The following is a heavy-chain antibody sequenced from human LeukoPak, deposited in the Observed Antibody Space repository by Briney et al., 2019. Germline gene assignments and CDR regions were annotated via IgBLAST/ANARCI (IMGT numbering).Heavy chain of an antibody. Sequence: SETLSLTCTVSGDSISSFYWSWIRQPPGKGLEWIGHVYYSGSTNYNPSLKSRVTISVDTSKNQFSLKLSSVTAADTAVYYCARHGGVVGPIYLPDYWCFDLWGRGTLVTVSS. CDR2: VYYSGST. D-gene: IGHD3-16*01. J-gene: IGHJ2*01. CDR1: GDSISSFY. CDR3: ARHGGVVGPIYLPDYWCFDL. V-gene: IGHV4-59*08.